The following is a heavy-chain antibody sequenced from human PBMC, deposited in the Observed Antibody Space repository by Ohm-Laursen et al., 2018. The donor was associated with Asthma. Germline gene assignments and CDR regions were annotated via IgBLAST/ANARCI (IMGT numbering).Heavy chain of an antibody. CDR2: ISFHGLNQ. V-gene: IGHV3-30*18. J-gene: IGHJ4*02. Sequence: SLRLSCTASGFTFSSYGMHWVRQAPGKGLELVAVISFHGLNQYYPDSVKGRFTISRDNSKNTLYLQMNSLRAEDTAVYYCAKDFYDSSPHPKNFGFWGQGTLVTVSS. D-gene: IGHD2/OR15-2a*01. CDR3: AKDFYDSSPHPKNFGF. CDR1: GFTFSSYG.